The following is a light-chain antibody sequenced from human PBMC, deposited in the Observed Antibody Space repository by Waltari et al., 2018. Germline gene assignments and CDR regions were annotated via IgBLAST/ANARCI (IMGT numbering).Light chain of an antibody. J-gene: IGLJ3*02. Sequence: QSVLTQPPSASGTPGQRVTISCSGSSSNIGTNYVYWYQQVPGTAPKLLMYRSNQRPSGVPDRYSGSKSGTSASLAISGLRSVDEADFYCAAWDDSLSGPGVFGGGTKLTVL. V-gene: IGLV1-47*01. CDR2: RSN. CDR1: SSNIGTNY. CDR3: AAWDDSLSGPGV.